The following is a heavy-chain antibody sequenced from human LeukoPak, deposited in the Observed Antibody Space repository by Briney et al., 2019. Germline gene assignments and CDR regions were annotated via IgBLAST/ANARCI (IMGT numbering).Heavy chain of an antibody. CDR1: GFTFSDYY. CDR2: ISSSSSYT. Sequence: PGGSLRLSCAASGFTFSDYYMSWIRQAPGKGLEWVSYISSSSSYTNYADSVKGRFTISRDNSKNTLYLQMNSLRAEDTAVYYCAKDSGIVVVPAAMDYWGQGTLVTVSS. D-gene: IGHD2-2*01. V-gene: IGHV3-11*05. CDR3: AKDSGIVVVPAAMDY. J-gene: IGHJ4*02.